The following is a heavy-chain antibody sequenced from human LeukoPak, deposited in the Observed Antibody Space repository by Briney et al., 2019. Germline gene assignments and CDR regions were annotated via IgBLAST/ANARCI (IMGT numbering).Heavy chain of an antibody. D-gene: IGHD2-2*01. V-gene: IGHV3-7*01. J-gene: IGHJ6*03. CDR2: IKEDANEE. CDR3: ARAGYCTSNSCYSPNFHYMDV. CDR1: GFTFRSYR. Sequence: GGSLRLSCAASGFTFRSYRMSWVRQAPGKGLEWVANIKEDANEEYYVDSVRGRFIISRDNAKNSLFLQMYSLRADDTAVYYCARAGYCTSNSCYSPNFHYMDVWGKGTTVAVSS.